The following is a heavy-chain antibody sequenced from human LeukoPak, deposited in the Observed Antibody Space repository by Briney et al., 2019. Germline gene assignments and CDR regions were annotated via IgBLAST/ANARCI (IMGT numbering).Heavy chain of an antibody. J-gene: IGHJ4*02. CDR2: ISYDGSNK. V-gene: IGHV3-30*18. CDR1: GFTFSSYG. Sequence: GGSLRLSCAASGFTFSSYGMHWVRQAPGKGLEWVAVISYDGSNKYYADSVKGRFTISRDNSKSTLYLQMNSLRAEDTAVYYCAKDSNYYYYASGSPDYWGQGTLVTVSS. D-gene: IGHD3-10*01. CDR3: AKDSNYYYYASGSPDY.